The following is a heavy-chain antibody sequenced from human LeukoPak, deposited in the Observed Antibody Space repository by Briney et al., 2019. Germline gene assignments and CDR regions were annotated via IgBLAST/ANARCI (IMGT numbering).Heavy chain of an antibody. V-gene: IGHV3-72*01. D-gene: IGHD2/OR15-2a*01. Sequence: PGGSLRLSCAASGFTFSDYILDWVRQAPGKGLEWVGRIRGGTNNYTTAYAASVKGRFIISRDNSKNSLYLHMNSLKTGDTAGYHGTRDGGNSTKTAFDMWGQGTMAPVSS. CDR1: GFTFSDYI. CDR2: IRGGTNNYTT. CDR3: TRDGGNSTKTAFDM. J-gene: IGHJ3*02.